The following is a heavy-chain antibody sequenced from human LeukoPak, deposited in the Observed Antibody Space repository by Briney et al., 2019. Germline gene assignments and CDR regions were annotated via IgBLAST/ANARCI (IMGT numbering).Heavy chain of an antibody. CDR3: AKPSELSYYYYGMDV. J-gene: IGHJ6*02. D-gene: IGHD1-26*01. V-gene: IGHV3-30-3*02. CDR2: ISYDGSNK. Sequence: GGSLRLSCAASGFTFSSYAMHWVRQAPGKGLEWVAVISYDGSNKYYADSVKGRFTISRDNSKNTLYLQMNSLRAEDTAVYYCAKPSELSYYYYGMDVWGQGTTVTVSS. CDR1: GFTFSSYA.